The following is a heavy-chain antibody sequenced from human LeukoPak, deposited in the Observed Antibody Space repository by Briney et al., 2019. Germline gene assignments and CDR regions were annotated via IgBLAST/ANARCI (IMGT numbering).Heavy chain of an antibody. V-gene: IGHV1-18*01. J-gene: IGHJ6*02. D-gene: IGHD3-3*01. CDR3: ARDNPLYYDSWSGYPDYYYGMDV. CDR1: GYTFTSYG. Sequence: ASVKVSCKASGYTFTSYGISWVRQAPGQGLEWMGWISAYNGNTNYAQKLQGRVTMTTDTSTSTAYMELRSLRSDDTAVYYCARDNPLYYDSWSGYPDYYYGMDVWGQGTTVTVSS. CDR2: ISAYNGNT.